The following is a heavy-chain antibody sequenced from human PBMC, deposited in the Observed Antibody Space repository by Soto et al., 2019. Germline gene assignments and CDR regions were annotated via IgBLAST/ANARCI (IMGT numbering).Heavy chain of an antibody. J-gene: IGHJ6*02. CDR3: ARTDRDFYGLDV. Sequence: EVQLVESGGGLVQPGGSLRLSCEASGFTFRHYDMHWVRQGTGRGLEWVSGISAAGDPDYADSVEGRFTITRENAQNSFFLQMNSLRVGDTAVYYGARTDRDFYGLDVWGQGTAVIVS. CDR1: GFTFRHYD. CDR2: ISAAGDP. V-gene: IGHV3-13*05.